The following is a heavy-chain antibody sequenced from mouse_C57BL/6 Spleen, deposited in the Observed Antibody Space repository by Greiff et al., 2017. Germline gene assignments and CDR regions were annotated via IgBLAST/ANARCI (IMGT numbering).Heavy chain of an antibody. Sequence: VKLQESGAELVRPGASVKLSCKASGYTFTDYYINWVKQRPGQGLEWIARIYPGSGNTYYNEKFKGKATLTSEKSSSTAYMQLSSLTSEDSAVYFCARGDYGSSLSAMDYWGQGTSVTVSS. CDR1: GYTFTDYY. V-gene: IGHV1-76*01. CDR2: IYPGSGNT. J-gene: IGHJ4*01. D-gene: IGHD1-1*01. CDR3: ARGDYGSSLSAMDY.